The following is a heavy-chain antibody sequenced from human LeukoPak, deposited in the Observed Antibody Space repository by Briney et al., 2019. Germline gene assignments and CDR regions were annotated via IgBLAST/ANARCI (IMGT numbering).Heavy chain of an antibody. Sequence: GGSLRLSFAASGFTFDDYGMSWVRQAPGKGLEWVGRIKSKTDGGTTDYAAPVKGRFTISRDDSKNTLYLQMNSLKTEDTAVYYCTTELYDIHPFDYWGQGTLVTVSS. D-gene: IGHD3-9*01. CDR1: GFTFDDYG. J-gene: IGHJ4*02. V-gene: IGHV3-15*01. CDR3: TTELYDIHPFDY. CDR2: IKSKTDGGTT.